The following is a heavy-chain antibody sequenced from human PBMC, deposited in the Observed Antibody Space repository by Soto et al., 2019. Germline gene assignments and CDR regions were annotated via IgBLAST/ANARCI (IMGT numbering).Heavy chain of an antibody. CDR2: IYWDVDK. Sequence: QITLKESGPTLVRPTQTLTLTCTFSGFSLTTTGVGVGWIRQPPGKALEWLALIYWDVDKRYSPSLQNRLTITKDTSKNQVTLTMTNMDPVDTATYYCAQRLLSFGLGAERGNCFDPWGQGTLVTVSS. CDR3: AQRLLSFGLGAERGNCFDP. D-gene: IGHD3-16*01. V-gene: IGHV2-5*02. CDR1: GFSLTTTGVG. J-gene: IGHJ5*02.